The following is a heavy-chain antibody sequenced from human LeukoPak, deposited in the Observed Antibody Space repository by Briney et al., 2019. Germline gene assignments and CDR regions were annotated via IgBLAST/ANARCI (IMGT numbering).Heavy chain of an antibody. Sequence: GGSLRLSCAASGFTFSSYAMSWVRQAPGKGLEWVSAISGSGGSTYYADSVKDRFIISRDNSKNTLYLQMNSLRAEDTAVYYCARERAYSGNDYAFDIWGQGTMVTVSS. V-gene: IGHV3-23*01. CDR1: GFTFSSYA. CDR2: ISGSGGST. D-gene: IGHD5-12*01. CDR3: ARERAYSGNDYAFDI. J-gene: IGHJ3*02.